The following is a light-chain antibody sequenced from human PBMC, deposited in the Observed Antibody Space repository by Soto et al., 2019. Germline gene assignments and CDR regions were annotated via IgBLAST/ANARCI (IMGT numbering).Light chain of an antibody. Sequence: IQLTQSPSSLSASVGDRVTITCRASQGISSYLAWYQQKPGKAPKLLIYAASTLQSGVPSRFSGSGSGTDFTLNISSLQPEDFATYYCQPLNQGITFGQGTRLEIK. CDR3: QPLNQGIT. J-gene: IGKJ5*01. CDR1: QGISSY. CDR2: AAS. V-gene: IGKV1-9*01.